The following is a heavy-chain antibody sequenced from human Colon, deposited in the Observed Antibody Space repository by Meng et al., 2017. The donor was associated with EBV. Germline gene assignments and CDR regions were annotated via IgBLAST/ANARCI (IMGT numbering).Heavy chain of an antibody. V-gene: IGHV4-34*12. CDR1: GGSLSGAY. CDR3: ARRPTGIDY. Sequence: QGNLHEWGAGPLTPSKTLSPTCAVKGGSLSGAYWNWIRQPPGKGLEWIGEIIHGGSPSYNPSLKSRVTISIDTSKNQLSLMLSSVTAADTAVYYCARRPTGIDYWGQGTLVTVSS. CDR2: IIHGGSP. D-gene: IGHD2-8*02. J-gene: IGHJ4*02.